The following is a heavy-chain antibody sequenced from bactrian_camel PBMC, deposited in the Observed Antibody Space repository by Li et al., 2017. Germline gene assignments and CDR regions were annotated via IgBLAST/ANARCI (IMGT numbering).Heavy chain of an antibody. CDR2: VSGGAAA. J-gene: IGHJ4*01. Sequence: HVQLVESGGGSVQAGGSLRLSCTSTGVFPRCYCLAWFRQVPGKEPEVVASVSGGAAARYADSVKGRFTISQDNAKNTLYLQMNSLKPEDTAMYYCAAVPSYGGNRCDTVLSEFNYLGQGTQVTVSS. CDR3: AAVPSYGGNRCDTVLSEFNY. D-gene: IGHD6*01. V-gene: IGHV3S55*01. CDR1: GVFPRCYC.